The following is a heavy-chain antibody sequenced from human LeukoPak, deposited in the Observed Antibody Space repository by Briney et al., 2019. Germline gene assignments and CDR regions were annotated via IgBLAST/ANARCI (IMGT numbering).Heavy chain of an antibody. Sequence: GFSVKISCKASGGTFSNYAINWVRQAPGQGLEWMGGITPIFGTANYVHKYKGRVTITADKSTSTAYMELSRLRSEDTATYYCARASSDDTAMATPFAYWGRGTLVIVSS. CDR1: GGTFSNYA. D-gene: IGHD5-18*01. CDR2: ITPIFGTA. V-gene: IGHV1-69*06. J-gene: IGHJ4*02. CDR3: ARASSDDTAMATPFAY.